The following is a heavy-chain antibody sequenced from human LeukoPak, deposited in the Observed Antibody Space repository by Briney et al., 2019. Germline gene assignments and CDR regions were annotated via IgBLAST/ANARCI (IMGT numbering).Heavy chain of an antibody. D-gene: IGHD5-24*01. CDR1: VFTFSSYA. V-gene: IGHV3-23*01. CDR2: ISGSGGST. Sequence: GGSLRLSCAASVFTFSSYAMSGVPQAPGKGLEWVSAISGSGGSTYYADSVKGRFTIPRDNPKNTLYLQMNSLRAEDSAVFYCAKVRDRRNFDYWGQGTLVTVSS. CDR3: AKVRDRRNFDY. J-gene: IGHJ4*02.